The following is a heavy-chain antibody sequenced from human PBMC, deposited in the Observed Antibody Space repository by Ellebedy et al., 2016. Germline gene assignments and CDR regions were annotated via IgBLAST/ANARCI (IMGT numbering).Heavy chain of an antibody. J-gene: IGHJ4*02. CDR2: IYYSGST. CDR3: AGGRGYDILTGYYPVGYFDY. Sequence: SETLSLXXTVSGGSISSYYWSWIRQPPGKGLEWIGYIYYSGSTNYNPSLKSRVTISVDTSKNQFSLKLSSVTAADTAVYYCAGGRGYDILTGYYPVGYFDYWGQGTLVTVSS. V-gene: IGHV4-59*01. CDR1: GGSISSYY. D-gene: IGHD3-9*01.